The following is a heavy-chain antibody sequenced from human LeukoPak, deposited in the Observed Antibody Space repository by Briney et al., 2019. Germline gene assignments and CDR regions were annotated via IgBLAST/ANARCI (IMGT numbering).Heavy chain of an antibody. D-gene: IGHD3-10*01. J-gene: IGHJ4*02. CDR3: ARHGDRELLWFGESFFDY. CDR1: GYSFTNYW. Sequence: GESLKISCKGFGYSFTNYWIGWVRPMPGKGLEWMGIIYPGDSDTRYSPSFQGQVTISVDKSISTAYLQWSSLKASDTAMYYCARHGDRELLWFGESFFDYWGQGTLVTVSS. V-gene: IGHV5-51*01. CDR2: IYPGDSDT.